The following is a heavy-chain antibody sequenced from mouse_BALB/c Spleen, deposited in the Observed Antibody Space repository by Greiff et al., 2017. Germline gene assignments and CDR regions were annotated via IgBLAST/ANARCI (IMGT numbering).Heavy chain of an antibody. CDR1: GYTFTDYN. V-gene: IGHV1-18*01. CDR3: AMVYGIYAMDY. J-gene: IGHJ4*01. D-gene: IGHD2-10*02. CDR2: INPNNGGT. Sequence: VQLQQSGPELVKPGASVKIPCKASGYTFTDYNMDWVKQSHGKSLEWIGDINPNNGGTSYNQKFKGKATLTVDKSSSTAYMELRSLTSEDSAVYYCAMVYGIYAMDYWGQGTSVTVSS.